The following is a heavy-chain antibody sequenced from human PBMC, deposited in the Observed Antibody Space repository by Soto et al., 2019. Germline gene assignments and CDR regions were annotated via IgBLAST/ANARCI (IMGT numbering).Heavy chain of an antibody. V-gene: IGHV4-59*01. D-gene: IGHD2-2*01. CDR3: ARAVYDCSSTSCLTFDY. J-gene: IGHJ4*02. Sequence: SETLSLTCTVSGGSISSYYWSWIRQPPGKGLEWIGSIYYSGSTNYNPSLKSRVTISVDTSKNQFSLKLSSVTAADTAMYYCARAVYDCSSTSCLTFDYWGQGTLVTVSS. CDR2: IYYSGST. CDR1: GGSISSYY.